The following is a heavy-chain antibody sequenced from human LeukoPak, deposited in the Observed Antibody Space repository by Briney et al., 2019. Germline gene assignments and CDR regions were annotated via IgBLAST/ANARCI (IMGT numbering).Heavy chain of an antibody. Sequence: GASVKVSCKASGYTFTSYYMHWVRQAPGQGLEWMGLINPTGGSTGYAQKFQDRVTITADKSTSTAYMELSSLRSEDTAVYYCAKGTRYCTNGVCYWANFDYWGQGTLVTVSS. D-gene: IGHD2-8*01. V-gene: IGHV1-46*01. CDR1: GYTFTSYY. CDR2: INPTGGST. J-gene: IGHJ4*02. CDR3: AKGTRYCTNGVCYWANFDY.